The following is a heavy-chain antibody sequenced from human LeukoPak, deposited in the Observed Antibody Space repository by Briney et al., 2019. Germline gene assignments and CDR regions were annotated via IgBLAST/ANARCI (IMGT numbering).Heavy chain of an antibody. D-gene: IGHD5-24*01. CDR1: GGTFSSYA. J-gene: IGHJ4*02. Sequence: SVKVSRKASGGTFSSYAISWVRQAPGQGLEWMGGIIPIFGTANYAQKFQGRVTITADESTSTAYMELSSLRSEDTAVYYCARDSEMATITTYLDYWGQGTLVTVSS. V-gene: IGHV1-69*13. CDR3: ARDSEMATITTYLDY. CDR2: IIPIFGTA.